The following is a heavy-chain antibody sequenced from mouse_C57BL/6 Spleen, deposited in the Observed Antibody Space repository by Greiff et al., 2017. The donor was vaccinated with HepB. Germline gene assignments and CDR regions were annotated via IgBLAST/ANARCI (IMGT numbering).Heavy chain of an antibody. V-gene: IGHV1-4*01. CDR3: AREVYYYGSSLYWYFDV. CDR1: GYTFTSYT. J-gene: IGHJ1*03. Sequence: VQLQQSGAELARPGASVKMSCKASGYTFTSYTMHWVNQRPGQGLEWIGYINPSSGYTKYNQKFKDKATLTADKSSSTAYMQLSSLTSEDSAVYYCAREVYYYGSSLYWYFDVWGTGTTVTVSS. D-gene: IGHD1-1*01. CDR2: INPSSGYT.